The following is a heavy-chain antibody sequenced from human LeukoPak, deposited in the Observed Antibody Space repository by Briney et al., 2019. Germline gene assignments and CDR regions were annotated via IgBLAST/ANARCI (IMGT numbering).Heavy chain of an antibody. D-gene: IGHD2-15*01. J-gene: IGHJ4*02. CDR1: GGSFSGYY. Sequence: PSETLSLTCAVYGGSFSGYYWSWIRQPPGKGLEWIGEINHSGSTNYSPSLKSRVTISVDTSKNQFSLKLSPVTAADTAVYYCASWSIGYCSGGSCYSGYYFDYRGQGTLVTVSS. CDR3: ASWSIGYCSGGSCYSGYYFDY. CDR2: INHSGST. V-gene: IGHV4-34*01.